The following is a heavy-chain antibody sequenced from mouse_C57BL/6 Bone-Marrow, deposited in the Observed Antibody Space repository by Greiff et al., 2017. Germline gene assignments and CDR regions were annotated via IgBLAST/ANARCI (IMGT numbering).Heavy chain of an antibody. CDR3: ARGGVPYYYAMDY. CDR1: GYTFTSYG. V-gene: IGHV1-81*01. Sequence: VQLQQSGAELARPGASVKLSCKASGYTFTSYGISWVKQRTGQGLEWIGEIYPRSGNTYYNEKIKGKATLTADKSSSTAYMELRSLTSEDSAVYFCARGGVPYYYAMDYWGQGASVTVSS. CDR2: IYPRSGNT. J-gene: IGHJ4*01.